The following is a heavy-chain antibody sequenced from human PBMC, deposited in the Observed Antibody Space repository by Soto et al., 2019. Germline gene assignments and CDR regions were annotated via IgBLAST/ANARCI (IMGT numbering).Heavy chain of an antibody. J-gene: IGHJ3*02. V-gene: IGHV4-39*01. D-gene: IGHD6-13*01. CDR2: IYYSGST. CDR3: ARLPAFGSSWYGYDASFDI. CDR1: GGSISSSSYY. Sequence: QLQLQESGPGLVKPSETLSLTCTVSGGSISSSSYYWGWIRQPPGKGLEWIGSIYYSGSTYYNPSLKSRVTISVDTSKNQFSLKLSSVTAADTAVYYCARLPAFGSSWYGYDASFDIWGQGTMVTVSS.